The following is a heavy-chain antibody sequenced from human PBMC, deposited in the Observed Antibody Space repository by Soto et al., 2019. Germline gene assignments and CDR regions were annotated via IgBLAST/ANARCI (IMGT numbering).Heavy chain of an antibody. J-gene: IGHJ5*02. V-gene: IGHV3-30*18. D-gene: IGHD1-1*01. CDR1: GFTFSSYG. CDR3: AKQAETGKDPLSWFDP. CDR2: ISYDGSNK. Sequence: GGSLRLSCAASGFTFSSYGMHWVRQAPGKGLEWVAVISYDGSNKYYADSVKGRFTISRDNSKNTLYLQMNSLRAEDTAVYYCAKQAETGKDPLSWFDPWGQGTLVTVSS.